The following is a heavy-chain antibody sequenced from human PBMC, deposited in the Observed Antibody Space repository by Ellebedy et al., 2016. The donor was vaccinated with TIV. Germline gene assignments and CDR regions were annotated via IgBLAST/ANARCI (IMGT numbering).Heavy chain of an antibody. J-gene: IGHJ4*02. V-gene: IGHV4-39*01. CDR3: ARGWSTPDS. CDR2: IYYSGST. D-gene: IGHD2-15*01. Sequence: MPSETLSLTCTVSGGSISSSNYYWGWIRQPPGKGLEWLGTIYYSGSTYYNPSLKSRVTISVDTSKNQFYLSSVTAEDTAVYYCARGWSTPDSWGQGTLVIVSS. CDR1: GGSISSSNYY.